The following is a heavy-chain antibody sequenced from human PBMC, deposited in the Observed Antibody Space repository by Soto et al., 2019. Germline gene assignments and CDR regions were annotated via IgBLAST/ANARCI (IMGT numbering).Heavy chain of an antibody. V-gene: IGHV3-15*07. CDR3: TTGRTGADVVVVAATDYYYYGMDV. J-gene: IGHJ6*02. CDR1: GFTFSNAW. Sequence: GGSLRLSCAASGFTFSNAWMNWVRQAPGKGLEWVGRIKSKTDGGTTDYAAPVKGRFTISRDDSKNTLYLQMNSLKTEDTAVYYCTTGRTGADVVVVAATDYYYYGMDVWGQGTTVTVSS. CDR2: IKSKTDGGTT. D-gene: IGHD2-15*01.